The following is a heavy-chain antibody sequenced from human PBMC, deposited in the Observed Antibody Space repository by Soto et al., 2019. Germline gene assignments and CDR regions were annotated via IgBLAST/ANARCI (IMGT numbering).Heavy chain of an antibody. J-gene: IGHJ6*02. CDR2: INHSGNT. CDR1: GGSFSGYY. D-gene: IGHD6-19*01. CDR3: ARGGYSSGWRQYYYYYGMDV. Sequence: LSLTCAVYGGSFSGYYWSWIRQPPGKGLEWIGEINHSGNTNYNPSLKSRVTISVDTSKNQFSLKLSSVTAADTAVYYCARGGYSSGWRQYYYYYGMDVWGQGTTVTVSS. V-gene: IGHV4-34*01.